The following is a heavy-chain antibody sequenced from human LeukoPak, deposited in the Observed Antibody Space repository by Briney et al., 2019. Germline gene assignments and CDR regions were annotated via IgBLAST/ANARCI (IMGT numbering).Heavy chain of an antibody. Sequence: PGGSLRLSCAASGFTFSDYYMSWIRQAPGKGLEWVSYISSSGSTIYYADSVKGRFTISRDNSKNTLYLQMNSLRAEDTAFYYCARDTPPTYANSLYQYDAFDIWGQGTMVTVSS. V-gene: IGHV3-11*04. CDR1: GFTFSDYY. D-gene: IGHD2-2*01. CDR2: ISSSGSTI. J-gene: IGHJ3*02. CDR3: ARDTPPTYANSLYQYDAFDI.